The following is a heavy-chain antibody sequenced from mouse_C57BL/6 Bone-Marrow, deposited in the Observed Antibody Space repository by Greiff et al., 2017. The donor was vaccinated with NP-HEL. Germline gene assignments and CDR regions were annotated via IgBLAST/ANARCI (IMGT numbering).Heavy chain of an antibody. Sequence: EVQLVESGAELVRPGASVKLSCTASGFNIQDAYMHWVQPRPAQGLELIGWIDPETGDTEYASKFQGKATITADTSSNTAYLQLSSLTSEDTAVYYCTTGPFAYWGQGTLVTVSA. V-gene: IGHV14-4*01. CDR2: IDPETGDT. CDR1: GFNIQDAY. CDR3: TTGPFAY. J-gene: IGHJ3*01.